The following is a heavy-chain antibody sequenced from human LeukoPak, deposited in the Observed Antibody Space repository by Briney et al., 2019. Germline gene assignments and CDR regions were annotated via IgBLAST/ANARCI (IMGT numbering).Heavy chain of an antibody. CDR1: GFTFSSYA. J-gene: IGHJ4*02. Sequence: GGSLRLSFAASGFTFSSYAMSWVRQAPGKGLEWVSSISSSSSYIYYADSVKGRFTISRDNAKNSLYLQMNSLRAEDTAVYYCARDFRLSSGYYENYFDYWGQGTLVTVSS. CDR3: ARDFRLSSGYYENYFDY. D-gene: IGHD3-22*01. CDR2: ISSSSSYI. V-gene: IGHV3-21*01.